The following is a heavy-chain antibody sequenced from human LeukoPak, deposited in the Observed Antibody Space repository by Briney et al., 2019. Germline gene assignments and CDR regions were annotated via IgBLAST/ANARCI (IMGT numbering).Heavy chain of an antibody. CDR1: GGSINNLF. CDR3: AREGPLGKYYDS. V-gene: IGHV4-59*01. J-gene: IGHJ4*02. D-gene: IGHD3-16*01. Sequence: RPSETLSLTCTVSGGSINNLFWTWIRQPPGKGLEWIGYFSYSGGTTYNPSLKSRVTISVDTSKNQFSLNLNSVTAADTAVYYCAREGPLGKYYDSWGQGTLVTVSS. CDR2: FSYSGGT.